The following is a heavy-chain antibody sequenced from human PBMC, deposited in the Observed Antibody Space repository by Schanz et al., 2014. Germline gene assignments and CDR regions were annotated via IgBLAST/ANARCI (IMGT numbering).Heavy chain of an antibody. CDR2: TYLGGNT. CDR3: AKDPHRDYGGKPQTFDI. J-gene: IGHJ3*02. CDR1: GFTFSNYG. D-gene: IGHD4-17*01. Sequence: QVQLVESGGGVVQPGGSLRLSCAASGFTFSNYGMHWVRQAPGKGLEPVSVTYLGGNTDYADSVKGRFTISRDDSKNTLHLQMNSLRAEDTALYYCAKDPHRDYGGKPQTFDIWGQGTMVTVSS. V-gene: IGHV3-NL1*01.